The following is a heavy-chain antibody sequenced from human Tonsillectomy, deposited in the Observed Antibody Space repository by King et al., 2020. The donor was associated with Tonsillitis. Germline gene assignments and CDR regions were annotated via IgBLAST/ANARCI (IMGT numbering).Heavy chain of an antibody. CDR3: ASSRSDILTGYPLSPIDY. J-gene: IGHJ4*02. D-gene: IGHD3-9*01. CDR2: ISSSSSYI. V-gene: IGHV3-21*01. Sequence: VQLVESGGDLVKPGGSLRLSCAASGFPFSDYAMNWVRQAPGKGLAWVSSISSSSSYIYYADPMKGRFSISRDNAKKSLYLQMNSLRVEDTAVYYCASSRSDILTGYPLSPIDYWGQGTLVTVSS. CDR1: GFPFSDYA.